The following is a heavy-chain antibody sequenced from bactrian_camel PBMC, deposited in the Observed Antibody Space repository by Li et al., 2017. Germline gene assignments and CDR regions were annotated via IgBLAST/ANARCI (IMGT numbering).Heavy chain of an antibody. CDR3: SKWWAN. CDR1: GFTFSSAA. Sequence: VQLVESGGGSVQAGGSLKLSCAASGFTFSSAAMSWVRQAPGKGLEWVSTIGNDASRTYYADFVKGRATISKDIAKNMLYLQLNNLKSEDTAIYYCSKWWANWGQGTQVTVS. CDR2: IGNDASRT. D-gene: IGHD7*01. V-gene: IGHV3S40*01. J-gene: IGHJ4*01.